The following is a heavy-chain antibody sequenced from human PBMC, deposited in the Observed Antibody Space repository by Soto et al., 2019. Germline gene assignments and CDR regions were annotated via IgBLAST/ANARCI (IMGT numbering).Heavy chain of an antibody. CDR3: ARSSVTYPLELLRLYYYIMDV. V-gene: IGHV4-59*01. CDR1: GGSISSDY. Sequence: SETLSLTCTVSGGSISSDYWSWIRQSPGKGLEWIGYIDYSGSATYNPSLTGRVTISVDTSRTQSSLKLSSVTAEDTAVYFCARSSVTYPLELLRLYYYIMDVWGQGPTVTVS. CDR2: IDYSGSA. J-gene: IGHJ6*02. D-gene: IGHD1-7*01.